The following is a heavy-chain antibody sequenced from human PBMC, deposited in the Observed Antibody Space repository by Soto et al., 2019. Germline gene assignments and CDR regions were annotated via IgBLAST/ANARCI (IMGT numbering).Heavy chain of an antibody. CDR3: ARDLVSIFGVVGGHYGMDV. D-gene: IGHD3-3*01. CDR2: INPNRGGT. Sequence: ASVKVSCKASGYTFTGYYLNWVRQAPGQGLEWLGWINPNRGGTNYAQKFQGRVTMTSDTSISTVYMELSRLRSDDTAVYYCARDLVSIFGVVGGHYGMDVWGQGTTVTVSS. V-gene: IGHV1-2*02. J-gene: IGHJ6*02. CDR1: GYTFTGYY.